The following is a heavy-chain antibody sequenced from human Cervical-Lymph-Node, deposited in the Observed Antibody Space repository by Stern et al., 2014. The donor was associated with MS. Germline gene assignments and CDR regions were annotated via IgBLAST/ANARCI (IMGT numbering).Heavy chain of an antibody. J-gene: IGHJ4*02. Sequence: EVQLVESGGHLVQPGRSLTLSCEASGFTFSNYALSWVRQAPGKGLEWVSAISGSGGKTYYAGSVKGRFTISRDNSMHTLYLQMNRLRVEDTAIYYCARDDYYDSSGRLVYWGQGTPVIVSS. D-gene: IGHD3-22*01. CDR2: ISGSGGKT. V-gene: IGHV3-23*04. CDR1: GFTFSNYA. CDR3: ARDDYYDSSGRLVY.